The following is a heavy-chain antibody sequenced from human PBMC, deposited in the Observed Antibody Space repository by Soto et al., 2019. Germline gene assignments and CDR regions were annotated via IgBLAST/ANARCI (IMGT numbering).Heavy chain of an antibody. D-gene: IGHD6-13*01. CDR1: GGSISSGDYY. CDR3: AREVIAAAAPFDY. Sequence: SDTLSLTCTVSGGSISSGDYYWSWIRQPPGKGLEWIGYIYYSGSTYYNPSLKSRVTISVDTSKNQFSLKLSSVTAADTAVYYCAREVIAAAAPFDYWGQGTLVTVSS. V-gene: IGHV4-30-4*02. CDR2: IYYSGST. J-gene: IGHJ4*02.